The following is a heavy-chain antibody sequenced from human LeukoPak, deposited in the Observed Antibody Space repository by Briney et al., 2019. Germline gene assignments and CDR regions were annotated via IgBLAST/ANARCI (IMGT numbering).Heavy chain of an antibody. CDR3: ARSHDSSGYWVNGADY. D-gene: IGHD3-22*01. Sequence: GGSLRLSCAASGFTFSSYAMSWVRQAPGKGLEWVSAISGSGGSTYYADSVKGRFTISRDNAKNSLYLQMNSLRAEDTAVYYCARSHDSSGYWVNGADYWGQGTLVTVSS. CDR2: ISGSGGST. CDR1: GFTFSSYA. J-gene: IGHJ4*02. V-gene: IGHV3-23*01.